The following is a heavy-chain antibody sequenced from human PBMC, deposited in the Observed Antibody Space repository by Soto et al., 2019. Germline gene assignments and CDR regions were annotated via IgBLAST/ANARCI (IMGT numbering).Heavy chain of an antibody. J-gene: IGHJ4*02. CDR2: ISYDGSNK. D-gene: IGHD6-19*01. V-gene: IGHV3-30-3*01. Sequence: QVQLVESGGGVVQPGRSLRLSCAASGFTFSSYAMHWVRQAPGKGLAGVAVISYDGSNKYYADSVKGRFTISRDNSKNTLYLQMNSLRAEDTAVYYCARDEGQWLEDWGQGTLVTVSS. CDR1: GFTFSSYA. CDR3: ARDEGQWLED.